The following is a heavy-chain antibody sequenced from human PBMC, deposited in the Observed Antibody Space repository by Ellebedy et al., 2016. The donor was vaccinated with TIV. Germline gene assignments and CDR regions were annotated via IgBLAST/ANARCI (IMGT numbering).Heavy chain of an antibody. CDR2: ISDSGSSI. CDR1: GFTFSTYS. J-gene: IGHJ3*02. V-gene: IGHV3-48*04. Sequence: PGGSLRLSCVASGFTFSTYSMNWVRQAPGKGLEWLSYISDSGSSILYADSVGGRFTISRDNAKNSLYLQLNSLRVEDTAVYYCARCVVAHAAFDIWGQGTLVTVSS. CDR3: ARCVVAHAAFDI. D-gene: IGHD2-15*01.